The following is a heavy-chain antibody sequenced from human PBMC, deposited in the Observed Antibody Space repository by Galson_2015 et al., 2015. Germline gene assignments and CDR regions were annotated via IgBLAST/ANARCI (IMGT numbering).Heavy chain of an antibody. CDR3: ARVRLLQSYNWFDP. CDR1: GFTFSSYS. J-gene: IGHJ5*02. CDR2: ISSSSSYI. D-gene: IGHD2-15*01. V-gene: IGHV3-21*01. Sequence: SLRLSCAASGFTFSSYSMNWVRQAPGKGLEWVSSISSSSSYIYYADSVKGRFTISRDNAKNSLYLQMNSLRAEDTAVYYCARVRLLQSYNWFDPCGQGTLVTASS.